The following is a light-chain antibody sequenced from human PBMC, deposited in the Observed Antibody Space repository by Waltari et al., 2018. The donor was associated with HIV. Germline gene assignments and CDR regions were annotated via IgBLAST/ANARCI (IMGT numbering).Light chain of an antibody. CDR1: VLAKPS. CDR3: QSADTSYTSRV. J-gene: IGLJ1*01. V-gene: IGLV3-25*03. CDR2: KDT. Sequence: SYELTQPPSVSVSPGQTARTPRSGDVLAKPSAYWYQQKPGQAPVLVIYKDTERPSGIPDRFSGSSSGTTVTPTISGVQPDDEADYYCQSADTSYTSRVFGIGTKVTVL.